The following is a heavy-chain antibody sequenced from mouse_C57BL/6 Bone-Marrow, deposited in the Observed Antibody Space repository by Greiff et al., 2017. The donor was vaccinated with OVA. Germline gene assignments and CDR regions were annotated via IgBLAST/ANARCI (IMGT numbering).Heavy chain of an antibody. CDR1: GYTFTSYW. CDR3: ARSSYYGSRAYYYDC. J-gene: IGHJ2*01. D-gene: IGHD1-1*01. CDR2: IDPSDSYT. V-gene: IGHV1-59*01. Sequence: QVQLQQPGAELVRPGTSVKLSCKASGYTFTSYWMHWVKQRPGQGLEWIGVIDPSDSYTNYNQKFKGKATLTVDTSPSPAYMHLSSLTSEDAAVYYSARSSYYGSRAYYYDCWGQGTTLTVAS.